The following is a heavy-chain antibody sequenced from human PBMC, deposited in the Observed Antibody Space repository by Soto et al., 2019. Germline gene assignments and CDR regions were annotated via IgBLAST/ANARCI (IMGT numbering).Heavy chain of an antibody. CDR3: ARIRRSSNRWYALDY. CDR2: IDWDDDK. Sequence: GSGPTLVNPTQTLTLTCTFSGFSLSTSGMCVSWIRQPPGKALEWLARIDWDDDKYYSTSLKTRLTVSKDTSKNQVVMTVTNMDPADTATYYCARIRRSSNRWYALDYWGQGILVTVSS. D-gene: IGHD6-13*01. V-gene: IGHV2-70*11. CDR1: GFSLSTSGMC. J-gene: IGHJ4*02.